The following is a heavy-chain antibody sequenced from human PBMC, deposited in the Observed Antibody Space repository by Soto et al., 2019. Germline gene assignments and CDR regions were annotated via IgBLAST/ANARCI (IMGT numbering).Heavy chain of an antibody. CDR1: GFTFSSYA. CDR2: ISGSGGST. D-gene: IGHD3-22*01. CDR3: AMYYYDSSGYYGGFDY. Sequence: GGSLRLSCAASGFTFSSYAMSWVRQAPGKGLEWVSAISGSGGSTYYADSVRGRFTISRDNSKNTLYLQMNSLRAEDTAVYYCAMYYYDSSGYYGGFDYWGQGTLVTVSS. V-gene: IGHV3-23*01. J-gene: IGHJ4*02.